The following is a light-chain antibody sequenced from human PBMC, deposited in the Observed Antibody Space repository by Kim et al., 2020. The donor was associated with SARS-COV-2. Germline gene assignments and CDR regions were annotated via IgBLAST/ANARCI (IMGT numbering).Light chain of an antibody. Sequence: SYELTQPLSVSVSLGQTARITCGGNNVGSKNVRWYQQKPGQAPVLVIYRDSNRPSGIPERFSGSNSGNTATLTISRAQAGDEADYYCQGWDSSTAVFGGGTKVTVL. CDR1: NVGSKN. CDR3: QGWDSSTAV. V-gene: IGLV3-9*01. CDR2: RDS. J-gene: IGLJ2*01.